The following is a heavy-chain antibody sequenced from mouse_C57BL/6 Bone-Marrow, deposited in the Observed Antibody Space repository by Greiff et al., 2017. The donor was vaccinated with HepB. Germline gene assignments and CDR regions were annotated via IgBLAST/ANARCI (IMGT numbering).Heavy chain of an antibody. CDR3: ARGGYSNSYFDY. Sequence: QLQQRGAYLVTAGASFNLYCHASGYTLTSYWMQWVKQRPGQGLEWIGEIDPSDSYTNYNQKFKGKATLTVDTSSSTAYMQLSSLTSEDSAVYYCARGGYSNSYFDYWGQGTTLTVSS. CDR2: IDPSDSYT. CDR1: GYTLTSYW. V-gene: IGHV1-50*01. D-gene: IGHD2-5*01. J-gene: IGHJ2*01.